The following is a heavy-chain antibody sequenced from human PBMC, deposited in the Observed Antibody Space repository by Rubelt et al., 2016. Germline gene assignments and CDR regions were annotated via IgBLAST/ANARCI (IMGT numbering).Heavy chain of an antibody. CDR2: ISGSGGST. D-gene: IGHD2-15*01. CDR3: ANLYCSGGSCYDEYYYGMDV. Sequence: GLEWVSAISGSGGSTYYADSVKDRFTISRDNSKNTLYLQMNSLRAEDTAVYYCANLYCSGGSCYDEYYYGMDVWGQGTTVTVSS. V-gene: IGHV3-23*01. J-gene: IGHJ6*02.